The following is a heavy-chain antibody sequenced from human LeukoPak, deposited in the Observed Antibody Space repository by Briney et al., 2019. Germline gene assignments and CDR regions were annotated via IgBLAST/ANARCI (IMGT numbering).Heavy chain of an antibody. V-gene: IGHV3-30-3*01. CDR3: ARERTEFGYYYYFGMDV. CDR2: MLYDGSNK. D-gene: IGHD3-10*01. CDR1: GFTFSSYA. Sequence: PGGPLRLSCAASGFTFSSYAMHWARQAPGKGLEWVAVMLYDGSNKFYGDCVEGRFTISRDNSKNTLYLQMNSLRAEDTAVYYCARERTEFGYYYYFGMDVWGQGTTVTVSS. J-gene: IGHJ6*02.